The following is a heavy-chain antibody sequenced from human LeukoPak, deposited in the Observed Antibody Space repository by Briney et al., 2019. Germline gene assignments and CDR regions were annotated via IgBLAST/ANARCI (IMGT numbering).Heavy chain of an antibody. J-gene: IGHJ3*02. V-gene: IGHV5-51*01. CDR1: GSTFTNYW. CDR3: ARREQLVWGHAFDI. D-gene: IGHD6-6*01. Sequence: GESLKISCQGSGSTFTNYWIGWVRQMPGKGLEWMGIIYPGDSDTRDSPSFQGQVTISADKSISTAYLQWSSLKASDTAMYYCARREQLVWGHAFDIWGQGTMVTVSS. CDR2: IYPGDSDT.